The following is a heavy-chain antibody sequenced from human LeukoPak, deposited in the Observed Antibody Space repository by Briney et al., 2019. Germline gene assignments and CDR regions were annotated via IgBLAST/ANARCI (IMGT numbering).Heavy chain of an antibody. J-gene: IGHJ3*01. CDR3: ARRPWLHQRFNVFDV. CDR2: IYPPDSDT. V-gene: IGHV5-51*01. Sequence: GQSLNISCNASGYNFLSYWIGWARQNTGKGLDWMGTIYPPDSDTTYNPSFEGQVTISADSSIRTASLQWSSLKASDTAIYYCARRPWLHQRFNVFDVWGPGTMVIVSS. CDR1: GYNFLSYW. D-gene: IGHD5-24*01.